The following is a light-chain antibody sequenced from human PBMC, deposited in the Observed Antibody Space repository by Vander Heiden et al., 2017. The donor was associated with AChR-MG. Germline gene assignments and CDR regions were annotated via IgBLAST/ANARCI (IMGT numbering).Light chain of an antibody. CDR2: GAS. V-gene: IGKV3-15*01. CDR1: QSVSNN. Sequence: EIVMTQSPATLSVSPGERATLSCRASQSVSNNLAWYQQKPGQAPRLLIHGASTRATGIPARFSGSGSGTEFTLTITSLQSEDFAVYYCQQDNNWPGTFGQGTKVEIK. CDR3: QQDNNWPGT. J-gene: IGKJ1*01.